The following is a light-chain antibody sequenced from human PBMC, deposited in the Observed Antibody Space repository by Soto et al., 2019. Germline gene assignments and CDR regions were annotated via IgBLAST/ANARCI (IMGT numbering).Light chain of an antibody. J-gene: IGKJ2*01. CDR2: AAS. Sequence: DIQMTQSPSSLSASVGDRVTITCRASQSISSYLNWYQQKPGKAPKLLIYAASSLQSGVPSRFSGSGSGTEFTLTISSLQPEDFATYYCQQSYSTPRTFGQGTKLDIK. CDR3: QQSYSTPRT. CDR1: QSISSY. V-gene: IGKV1-39*01.